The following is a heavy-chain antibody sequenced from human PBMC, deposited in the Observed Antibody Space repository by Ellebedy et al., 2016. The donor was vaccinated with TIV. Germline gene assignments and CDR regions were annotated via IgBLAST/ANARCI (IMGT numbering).Heavy chain of an antibody. CDR3: ARRGLVSFTTMDHGWGS. J-gene: IGHJ5*02. Sequence: GESLKISCQGSGYSFTTYWIGWVRQMPGKGLEWMGSIYPGDSDTRYSPSFQGQVTITADKSISTAYLQWSSLKASDTAIYYCARRGLVSFTTMDHGWGSWGQGTLVTVSS. CDR1: GYSFTTYW. CDR2: IYPGDSDT. D-gene: IGHD5-18*01. V-gene: IGHV5-51*01.